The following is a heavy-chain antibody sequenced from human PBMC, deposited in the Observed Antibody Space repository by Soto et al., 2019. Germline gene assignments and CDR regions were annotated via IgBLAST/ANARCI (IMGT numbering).Heavy chain of an antibody. Sequence: VQLLESGGGFVQPGGSLRLSCTASGVGLSTYAISWVRQAPGKGLEWVSVISGNSGKTDYADSVKGRFSISRDKYENTVYLQMNRLRAEDTAVYYCALPSCGGDCYSPFDYCGQGTLVTVSS. CDR3: ALPSCGGDCYSPFDY. V-gene: IGHV3-23*01. J-gene: IGHJ4*02. CDR2: ISGNSGKT. D-gene: IGHD2-21*02. CDR1: GVGLSTYA.